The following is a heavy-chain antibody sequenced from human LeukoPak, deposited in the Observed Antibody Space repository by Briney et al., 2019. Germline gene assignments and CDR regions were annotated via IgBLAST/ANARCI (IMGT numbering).Heavy chain of an antibody. Sequence: PGGSLRLSCAASGFTFSSYGMSGVRQAPGKGLERVSAITGSGGTTYYADSVKGRFTISRDNYKNTLYMQMNSLRAGDTAVYYCAKDRLGAILYFDYWGQGTLVTVSS. CDR3: AKDRLGAILYFDY. D-gene: IGHD1-26*01. V-gene: IGHV3-23*01. CDR2: ITGSGGTT. J-gene: IGHJ4*02. CDR1: GFTFSSYG.